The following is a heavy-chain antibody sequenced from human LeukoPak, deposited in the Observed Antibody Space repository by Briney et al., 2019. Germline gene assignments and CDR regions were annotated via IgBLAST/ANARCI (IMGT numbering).Heavy chain of an antibody. D-gene: IGHD3-16*02. J-gene: IGHJ4*02. CDR2: ISYDGSNK. CDR3: AKAYYEKTYDYVWGSYRYADY. Sequence: GGSLRLSCAASGFTFSSYGMHWVRQAPGKGLEWVAVISYDGSNKYYADSVKGRFTISRDNSKNTLYLQMNSLRAEDTAVYYCAKAYYEKTYDYVWGSYRYADYWGQGTLVTVSS. CDR1: GFTFSSYG. V-gene: IGHV3-30*18.